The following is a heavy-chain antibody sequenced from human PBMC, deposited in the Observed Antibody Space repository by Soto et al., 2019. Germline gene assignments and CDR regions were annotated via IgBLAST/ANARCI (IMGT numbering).Heavy chain of an antibody. Sequence: SETLSLTCAVYGGSFSGYYWSWIRQPPGKGLEWSGEINHSGSTNYNPSLKSRVTISVDTSKNQISLNLSSVTAAVTAVYYGVRGNFGGVLSSGYGGTAFGCWGQGALVTVCS. V-gene: IGHV4-34*01. J-gene: IGHJ4*02. CDR2: INHSGST. CDR1: GGSFSGYY. D-gene: IGHD5-12*01. CDR3: VRGNFGGVLSSGYGGTAFGC.